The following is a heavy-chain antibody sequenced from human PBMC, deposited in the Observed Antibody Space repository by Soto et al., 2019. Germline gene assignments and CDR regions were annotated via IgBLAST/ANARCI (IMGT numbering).Heavy chain of an antibody. J-gene: IGHJ6*02. D-gene: IGHD3-10*01. CDR1: GGTFSSYA. V-gene: IGHV1-69*13. CDR3: ARGLLSYYGSGSSDPTSGMDV. Sequence: SVKVSCKASGGTFSSYAISWVRQAPGQGLEWMGGIIPIFGTANYAQKFQGRVTITADESTSTAYMALSSLRSEDTAVYYCARGLLSYYGSGSSDPTSGMDVWGQGTTGTVSS. CDR2: IIPIFGTA.